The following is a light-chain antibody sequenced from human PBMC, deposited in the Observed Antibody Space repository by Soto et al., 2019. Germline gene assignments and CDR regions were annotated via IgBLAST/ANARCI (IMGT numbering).Light chain of an antibody. CDR3: QQYDSYPLT. V-gene: IGKV1-5*03. Sequence: DIQLTQSPSSLSASVGDRVTITCRASRSISNSLAWYQQRPGKAPKHLIYQGSTLQREVSSRFSGSGSGKEFTLTISSLQPDDFATYYYQQYDSYPLTFGGGNRVYIK. CDR2: QGS. CDR1: RSISNS. J-gene: IGKJ4*01.